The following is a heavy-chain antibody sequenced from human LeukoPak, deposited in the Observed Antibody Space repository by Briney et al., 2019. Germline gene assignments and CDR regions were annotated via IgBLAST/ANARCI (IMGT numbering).Heavy chain of an antibody. CDR2: IYYSGST. V-gene: IGHV4-39*01. CDR3: ARLGYSGYDPLGYYYYGMDV. D-gene: IGHD5-12*01. J-gene: IGHJ6*02. CDR1: GGSISSSSYH. Sequence: SDTLSLTCTVSGGSISSSSYHWGWIRQPPGKGLEWIGSIYYSGSTYYNPSLKSRVTISVDTSKNQFSLKLSSVTAADTAVYYCARLGYSGYDPLGYYYYGMDVWGQGTTVTVSS.